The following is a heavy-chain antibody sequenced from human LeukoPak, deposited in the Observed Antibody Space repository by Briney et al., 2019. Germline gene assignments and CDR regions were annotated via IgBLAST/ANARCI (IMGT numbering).Heavy chain of an antibody. Sequence: SETLSLTCTVSGGSISSYYWSWIRQPPGKGLEWIGYVYYSGSTNYNPSLQSRVTISVDTSKNQFSLKLSSVTAADTAMYYCARHPGGVVGASFYYGMDVWGQGTTVTVSS. CDR2: VYYSGST. D-gene: IGHD2-15*01. CDR3: ARHPGGVVGASFYYGMDV. V-gene: IGHV4-59*08. J-gene: IGHJ6*02. CDR1: GGSISSYY.